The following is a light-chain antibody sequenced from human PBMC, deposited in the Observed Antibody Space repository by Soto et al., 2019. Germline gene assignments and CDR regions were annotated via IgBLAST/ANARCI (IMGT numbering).Light chain of an antibody. CDR2: AAS. J-gene: IGKJ1*01. Sequence: IQLTQSPSSLSASVGDRVTITCRASQGISSYLAWYQQKPWKAPKLLISAASTLQSGVPSRFSGSGSGTDFTITISSLQPEDYATYDCQQFNSYPQTFGQGTKVEIK. V-gene: IGKV1-9*01. CDR3: QQFNSYPQT. CDR1: QGISSY.